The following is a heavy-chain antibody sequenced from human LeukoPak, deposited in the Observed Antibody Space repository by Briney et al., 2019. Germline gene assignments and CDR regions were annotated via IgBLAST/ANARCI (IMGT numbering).Heavy chain of an antibody. V-gene: IGHV4-38-2*01. J-gene: IGHJ4*02. D-gene: IGHD2-8*01. CDR3: ARGIVLMVYAEYYFDY. Sequence: SETLSLTCAVSGYSISSGYYCGWIRQPPGKGLEWIGSIYHSGSTYYNPSLKSRVTISVDTSKNQFSLKLSSVTAADTAVYYCARGIVLMVYAEYYFDYWGQGTLVTVSS. CDR1: GYSISSGYY. CDR2: IYHSGST.